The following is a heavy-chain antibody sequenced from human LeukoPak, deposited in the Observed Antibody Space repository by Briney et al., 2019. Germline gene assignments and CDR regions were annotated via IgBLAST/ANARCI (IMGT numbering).Heavy chain of an antibody. CDR3: AKGDYGSGSYYDY. CDR1: GFTFSSYA. CDR2: ISGSGGST. Sequence: PGGSLRLSCAAPGFTFSSYAMSWVRQAPGKGLEWVSAISGSGGSTYYADSVKGRFTISRDNSKNTLYLQMNSLRAEDTAVYYCAKGDYGSGSYYDYWGQGTLVTVSS. V-gene: IGHV3-23*01. J-gene: IGHJ4*02. D-gene: IGHD3-10*01.